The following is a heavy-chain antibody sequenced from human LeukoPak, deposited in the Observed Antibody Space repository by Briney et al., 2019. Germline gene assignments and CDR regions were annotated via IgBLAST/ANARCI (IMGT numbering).Heavy chain of an antibody. D-gene: IGHD5-12*01. Sequence: SETLSLTCTVSGGSISSYYWSWIRQPPGKGLEWIGYIYYSGSTNYNPSLKSRVTISVDTSKNQFSLKLSSVTAAGTAVYYCAGGYSGYGVYWGQGTLVTVSS. V-gene: IGHV4-59*08. CDR3: AGGYSGYGVY. J-gene: IGHJ4*02. CDR2: IYYSGST. CDR1: GGSISSYY.